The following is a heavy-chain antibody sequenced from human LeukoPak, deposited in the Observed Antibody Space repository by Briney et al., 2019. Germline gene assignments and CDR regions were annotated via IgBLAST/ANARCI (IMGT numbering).Heavy chain of an antibody. CDR1: GYTFTSYG. CDR2: ISPILGIT. Sequence: ASVKVSCKASGYTFTSYGISWVRQAPGQGLEWMGRISPILGITNYAQKFQGRVTITADKSTNTAYMELSSLRSEDTAIYYCARDSARSSSWADHWGQGTLVTVSS. V-gene: IGHV1-69*04. J-gene: IGHJ1*01. D-gene: IGHD6-13*01. CDR3: ARDSARSSSWADH.